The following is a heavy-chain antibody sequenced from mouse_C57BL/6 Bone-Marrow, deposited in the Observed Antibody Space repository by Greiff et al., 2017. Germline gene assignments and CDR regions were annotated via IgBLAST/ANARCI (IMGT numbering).Heavy chain of an antibody. CDR3: ASLGFAY. V-gene: IGHV1-76*01. J-gene: IGHJ3*01. CDR2: IYPGSGNT. Sequence: QVQLQQSGAELVRPGASVKLSCKASGYTFTDYYINWVKQRPGQGLEWIARIYPGSGNTYYNEKFKGKATLTAEKSSSTAYMQLSSLTSEDSAVYFCASLGFAYWGQGNLITFSA. CDR1: GYTFTDYY.